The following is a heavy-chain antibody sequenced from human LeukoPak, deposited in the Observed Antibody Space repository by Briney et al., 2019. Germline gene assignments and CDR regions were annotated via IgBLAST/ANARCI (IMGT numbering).Heavy chain of an antibody. CDR1: GYTFTNYY. V-gene: IGHV1-46*01. D-gene: IGHD5-24*01. J-gene: IGHJ3*02. CDR3: AREEMARKGDAFDI. CDR2: VNPSGGST. Sequence: ASVKVSCKASGYTFTNYYIHWVRQAPGQGIEWMGIVNPSGGSTMSARKFQDRITITRDTSASTVYMEVSSLRSEDTAVYYCAREEMARKGDAFDIWGQGTVVTVSS.